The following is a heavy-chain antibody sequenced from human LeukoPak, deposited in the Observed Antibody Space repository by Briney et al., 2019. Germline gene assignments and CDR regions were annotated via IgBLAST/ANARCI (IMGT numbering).Heavy chain of an antibody. CDR2: INHSGST. J-gene: IGHJ4*02. CDR1: GGSFSGYY. D-gene: IGHD3-22*01. CDR3: ARGRVLYKYYYDSSGYSESYYFDY. Sequence: SETLSLTCAVYGGSFSGYYWSWIRQPPGKGLEWIGEINHSGSTNYNPSLKSRVSISVDTSKNQFSLKLSSVTAADTAVYYCARGRVLYKYYYDSSGYSESYYFDYWGQGTLVTVSS. V-gene: IGHV4-34*01.